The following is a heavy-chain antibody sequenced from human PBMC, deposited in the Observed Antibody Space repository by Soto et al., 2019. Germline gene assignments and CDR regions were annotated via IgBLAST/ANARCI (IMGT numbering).Heavy chain of an antibody. CDR2: IIPILSIA. J-gene: IGHJ5*02. CDR3: ARENIDLSVPAAIGGLSWFDP. D-gene: IGHD2-2*01. Sequence: GASVKVSCKASGGTFSSYTISWVRQAPGQGLEWMGRIIPILSIANYAQKFQGRVTITADKSTSTAYMELSSLRSEDTAVYYCARENIDLSVPAAIGGLSWFDPWGQGTLVTVSS. CDR1: GGTFSSYT. V-gene: IGHV1-69*04.